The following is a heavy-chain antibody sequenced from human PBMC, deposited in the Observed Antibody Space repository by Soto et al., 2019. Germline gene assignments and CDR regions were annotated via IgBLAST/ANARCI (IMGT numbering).Heavy chain of an antibody. D-gene: IGHD3-10*01. CDR1: GGSFSGYY. Sequence: SETLSLTCAVSGGSFSGYYWNWIRQPPGKGLEWLGEISRSGSATYNPSLKGRVSMSVDTPKNQISLNVNSVTEADTAVYYCARGPLMTYYYNYGSRDRGYFDFWGQGALVTVSS. CDR2: ISRSGSA. CDR3: ARGPLMTYYYNYGSRDRGYFDF. V-gene: IGHV4-34*01. J-gene: IGHJ4*02.